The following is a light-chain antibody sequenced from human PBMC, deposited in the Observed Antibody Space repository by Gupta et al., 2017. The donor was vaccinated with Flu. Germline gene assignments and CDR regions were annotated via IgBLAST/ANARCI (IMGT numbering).Light chain of an antibody. J-gene: IGKJ5*01. V-gene: IGKV1-16*02. CDR2: DAS. CDR1: QAIRNY. CDR3: QQYHSYPIT. Sequence: DIQMTQSPSSLSASVGDRVTITCRASQAIRNYLAWFQVKPGKAPKSLIYDASSLRSGVPSKFSGSGSGTDFTLTITSLQPEDFATYYCQQYHSYPITFGQGTRLEIK.